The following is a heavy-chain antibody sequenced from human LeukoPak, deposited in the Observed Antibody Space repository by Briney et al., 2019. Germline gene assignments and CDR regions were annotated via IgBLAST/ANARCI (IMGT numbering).Heavy chain of an antibody. CDR1: GFTFSSYS. CDR3: ARGYDYGDYVVDY. D-gene: IGHD4-17*01. V-gene: IGHV3-21*01. Sequence: GGSLRLSCAASGFTFSSYSMNWVRQAPGKGLEWVSSISSSSSYIYYADSVKDRFTISRDNAKNSLYLQMNSLRAEDTAVYYCARGYDYGDYVVDYWGQGTLVTVSS. CDR2: ISSSSSYI. J-gene: IGHJ4*02.